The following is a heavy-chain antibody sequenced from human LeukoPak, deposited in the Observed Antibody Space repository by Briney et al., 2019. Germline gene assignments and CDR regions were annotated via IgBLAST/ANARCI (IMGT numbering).Heavy chain of an antibody. Sequence: PGGSLRLSCGASGFTFDDNGMSWVRQAPGQGLEWVSHIYWRGDATRYADSVKGRFTISRDNAKNSLYLQMDSLRVEDTAFYYCARGLQYFDNWGRGTLVTVSS. V-gene: IGHV3-20*04. J-gene: IGHJ4*02. D-gene: IGHD5-24*01. CDR1: GFTFDDNG. CDR3: ARGLQYFDN. CDR2: IYWRGDAT.